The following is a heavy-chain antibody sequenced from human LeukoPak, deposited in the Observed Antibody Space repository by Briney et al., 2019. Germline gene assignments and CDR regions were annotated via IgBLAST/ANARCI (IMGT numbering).Heavy chain of an antibody. J-gene: IGHJ4*02. CDR3: ARVLDGCDY. CDR1: GFTFSNYW. Sequence: GGSLRLSCAASGFTFSNYWMHWVRQAPGKGLVWVSRINSDGSSAYYADSVKGRFTNSRDNAKNSLYLQVNSLRAEDTAVYYCARVLDGCDYWGQGTLVTVSS. V-gene: IGHV3-74*01. D-gene: IGHD2-15*01. CDR2: INSDGSSA.